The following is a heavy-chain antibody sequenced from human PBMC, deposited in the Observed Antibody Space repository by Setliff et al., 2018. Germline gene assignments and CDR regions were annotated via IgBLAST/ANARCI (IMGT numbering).Heavy chain of an antibody. Sequence: SETLSLTCAASGGTFTYYYWTWIRQSPAKGLEWIGEITHTGTTGSTKYNPSPKSRVTMSIDTSKNQFSLMVTSVTAADTAVYYCARGRNVASRLLDSWGQGTLVTVSS. D-gene: IGHD6-6*01. CDR2: ITHTGTTGST. V-gene: IGHV4-34*01. CDR3: ARGRNVASRLLDS. J-gene: IGHJ4*02. CDR1: GGTFTYYY.